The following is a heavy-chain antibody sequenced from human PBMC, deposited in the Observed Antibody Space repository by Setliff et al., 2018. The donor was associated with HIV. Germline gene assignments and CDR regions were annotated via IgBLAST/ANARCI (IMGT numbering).Heavy chain of an antibody. CDR2: INPNTGGT. D-gene: IGHD3-3*01. J-gene: IGHJ6*02. CDR3: ARGRTNSSYYNFWSAYSSTMDV. V-gene: IGHV1-2*04. Sequence: ASVKVSCKASGYTFTGYYIHWVRQAPGQGLEWMGWINPNTGGTDYAQKFQGWVTMTGETSISTAYMELRRLKSDDAAVYYCARGRTNSSYYNFWSAYSSTMDVWGHGTTVTVSS. CDR1: GYTFTGYY.